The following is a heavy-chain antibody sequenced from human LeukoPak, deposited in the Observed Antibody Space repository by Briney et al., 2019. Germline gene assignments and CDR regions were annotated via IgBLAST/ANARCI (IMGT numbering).Heavy chain of an antibody. D-gene: IGHD6-25*01. V-gene: IGHV3-7*01. CDR1: GFTFSSHS. Sequence: GGSLRLSCVASGFTFSSHSMSWVREAPGRGLEWVDNIKRDGSEKYYVDSVKCRFPISRENAKNSLYLQMNSLRAEDTAVYCCARANSSAFDYWGQGTLVTVSS. CDR2: IKRDGSEK. CDR3: ARANSSAFDY. J-gene: IGHJ4*02.